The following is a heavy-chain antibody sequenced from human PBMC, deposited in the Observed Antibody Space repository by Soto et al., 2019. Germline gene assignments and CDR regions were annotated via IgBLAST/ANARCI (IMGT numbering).Heavy chain of an antibody. Sequence: QLQLQESGPGLVKPSETLSLTCIVPGDSISSGSYYWGWIRQPPGRGLEWIGSIYYSGNTYYNPSLKSRLTISIDTSKNHLSLSLTSLTAADTALYFCAEPFCRGGTCYGYHQWGPGTRVTVSP. CDR1: GDSISSGSYY. CDR3: AEPFCRGGTCYGYHQ. J-gene: IGHJ4*02. D-gene: IGHD2-15*01. CDR2: IYYSGNT. V-gene: IGHV4-39*02.